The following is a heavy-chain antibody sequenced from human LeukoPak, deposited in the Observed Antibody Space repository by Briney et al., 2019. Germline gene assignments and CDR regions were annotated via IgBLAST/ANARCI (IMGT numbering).Heavy chain of an antibody. V-gene: IGHV3-23*01. Sequence: GGSLRLSCAASGFTFSSYAMSLVRQAPGKGLEWVSTISGSGDTTYYGDSVKGRFTISRDNSKNTLYLQMNSLRAEDTAVYYCAKSLRVVRGVPYYFDYWGQGTLVTVSS. CDR3: AKSLRVVRGVPYYFDY. J-gene: IGHJ4*02. D-gene: IGHD3-10*01. CDR2: ISGSGDTT. CDR1: GFTFSSYA.